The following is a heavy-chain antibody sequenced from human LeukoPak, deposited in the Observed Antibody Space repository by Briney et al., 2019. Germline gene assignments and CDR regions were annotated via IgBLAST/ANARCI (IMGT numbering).Heavy chain of an antibody. CDR3: AKDRGTGVPAATFFDY. CDR2: ISGSGGST. Sequence: GGSLRLSCAASGFTFSSYAMSWVRQAPGKGLEWVSAISGSGGSTYYADSVKGRFTISRDNSKNTLYLQMDSLRAEDTAVYYCAKDRGTGVPAATFFDYWGQGTLVTVSS. D-gene: IGHD2-2*01. J-gene: IGHJ4*02. CDR1: GFTFSSYA. V-gene: IGHV3-23*01.